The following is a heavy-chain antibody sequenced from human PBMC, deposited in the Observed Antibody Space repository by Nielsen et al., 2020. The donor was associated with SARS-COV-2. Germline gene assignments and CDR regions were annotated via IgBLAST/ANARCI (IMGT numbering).Heavy chain of an antibody. Sequence: GESLKISCAASGFTFSTYWMHWVRQVPGRGLVWVSRINSDGRGTSYADSVKGRFTISRDNARNTLYLQMNTLRSEDTALYYCTRGFYSQSDCWGQGTLVTVSS. J-gene: IGHJ4*02. CDR2: INSDGRGT. V-gene: IGHV3-74*01. CDR1: GFTFSTYW. D-gene: IGHD2-15*01. CDR3: TRGFYSQSDC.